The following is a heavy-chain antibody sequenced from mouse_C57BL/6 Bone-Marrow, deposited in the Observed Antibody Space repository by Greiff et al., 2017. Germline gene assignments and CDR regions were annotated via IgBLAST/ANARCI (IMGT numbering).Heavy chain of an antibody. CDR1: GYTFTSYW. V-gene: IGHV1-55*01. CDR2: IYPGSGST. CDR3: ASRGDWDYAMDY. Sequence: VKLQQPGAELVKPGASVKMSCKASGYTFTSYWITWVKQRPGQGLEWIGDIYPGSGSTNYNEKFKSKATLTVDTSSSTAYMQLSSLTSEDSAVYYCASRGDWDYAMDYWGQGTSVTVSS. J-gene: IGHJ4*01. D-gene: IGHD4-1*01.